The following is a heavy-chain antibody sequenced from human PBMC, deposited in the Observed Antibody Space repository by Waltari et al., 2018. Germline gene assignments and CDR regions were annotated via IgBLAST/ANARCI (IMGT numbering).Heavy chain of an antibody. CDR3: AVALAYCGGDCYPPLDY. CDR1: GYTFTSYD. V-gene: IGHV1-8*01. Sequence: QVQLVQSGAEVKKPGASVKVSCKASGYTFTSYDINWVRQATGQGLEWMGWMNPNSGKTGYAQKFKGRVTMTRNTSISTAYMELSSLRSEDTAVYYCAVALAYCGGDCYPPLDYWGQGTLVTVSS. D-gene: IGHD2-21*02. CDR2: MNPNSGKT. J-gene: IGHJ4*02.